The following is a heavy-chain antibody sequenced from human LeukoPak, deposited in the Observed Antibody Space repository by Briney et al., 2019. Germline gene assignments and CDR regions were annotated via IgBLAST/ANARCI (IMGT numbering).Heavy chain of an antibody. CDR3: GRDFRDSLDY. CDR2: INPDSGGT. J-gene: IGHJ4*02. Sequence: ASVKVSCKASGYTFTGYYMHWVRQPPGQGLEWMGWINPDSGGTNFAQKFQGRVTMTRDTSISTAYMELSRLRSDDTAVYYCGRDFRDSLDYWGQGTLVTVSS. CDR1: GYTFTGYY. V-gene: IGHV1-2*02.